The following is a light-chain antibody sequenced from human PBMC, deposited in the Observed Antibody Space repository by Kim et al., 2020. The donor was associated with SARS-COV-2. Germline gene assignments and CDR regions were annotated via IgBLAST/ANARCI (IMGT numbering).Light chain of an antibody. J-gene: IGKJ4*01. Sequence: ASVGETVTITWRASQGVRSDLTWYQQKPGKAPNLLIYDASTLQSGVPSRFSGSGSGTDFTLTISSLQPEDVATYFCLQDYIYPFTFGGGTKVDIK. V-gene: IGKV1-6*01. CDR3: LQDYIYPFT. CDR2: DAS. CDR1: QGVRSD.